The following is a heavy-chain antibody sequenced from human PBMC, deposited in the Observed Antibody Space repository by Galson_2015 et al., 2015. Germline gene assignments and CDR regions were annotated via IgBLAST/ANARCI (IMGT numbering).Heavy chain of an antibody. V-gene: IGHV3-48*03. Sequence: SLRLSCAASGFTFSSYEMNWVRQAPGKGLEWVSYISSSGSTIYYANSVKGRFTISRDNAKNSLYLQMNSLRAEDTAVYYCASTYYYDSSGYYPAEYFQHWGQGTLVTVSS. D-gene: IGHD3-22*01. CDR1: GFTFSSYE. J-gene: IGHJ1*01. CDR3: ASTYYYDSSGYYPAEYFQH. CDR2: ISSSGSTI.